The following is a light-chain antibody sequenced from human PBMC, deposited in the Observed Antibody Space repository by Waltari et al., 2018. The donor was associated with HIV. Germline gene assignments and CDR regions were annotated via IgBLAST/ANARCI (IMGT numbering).Light chain of an antibody. CDR2: DNN. J-gene: IGLJ2*01. Sequence: QSVLTQPPSVSAAPGQKVTISCSGRTFNIGNNYVSWYQQPPGTAPKVLIYDNNKRPSVIPNRFSGSKSGTSATRDITGLQTGDEADYYCGTWDSRLSEVVFGGGTKLTV. V-gene: IGLV1-51*01. CDR1: TFNIGNNY. CDR3: GTWDSRLSEVV.